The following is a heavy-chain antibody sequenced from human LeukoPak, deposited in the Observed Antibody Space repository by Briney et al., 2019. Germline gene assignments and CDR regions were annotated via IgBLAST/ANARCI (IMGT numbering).Heavy chain of an antibody. Sequence: PGGSLRLSCAASGFTFDDYGMSWVRQAPGKGLEWVSAISGSGGSTYYADSVKGRFTISRDNAKNSLYLQINTLRAEDTAVYYCARGPGGAFDFWGQGAMVTVSS. CDR1: GFTFDDYG. J-gene: IGHJ3*01. CDR2: ISGSGGST. V-gene: IGHV3-20*04. CDR3: ARGPGGAFDF. D-gene: IGHD1-1*01.